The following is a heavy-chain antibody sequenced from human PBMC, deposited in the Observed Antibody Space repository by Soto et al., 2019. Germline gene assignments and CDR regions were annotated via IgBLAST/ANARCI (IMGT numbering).Heavy chain of an antibody. D-gene: IGHD3-10*01. J-gene: IGHJ4*02. CDR2: MNPSGGST. V-gene: IGHV1-46*01. CDR1: GYTFTSYN. CDR3: ATAMVRGLITYYFDY. Sequence: QVQLVQSGAEVKKPGASVKVSCKASGYTFTSYNMHWVRQAPGQGLERMGIMNPSGGSTSYAQKFQGRVTMTRDTSTSTVYMELSSLRSEDTAVYYCATAMVRGLITYYFDYWGQGTLVTVSS.